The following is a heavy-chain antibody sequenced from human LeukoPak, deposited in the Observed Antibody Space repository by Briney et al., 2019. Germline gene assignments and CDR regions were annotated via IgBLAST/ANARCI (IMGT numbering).Heavy chain of an antibody. Sequence: PSETPSLTCTVSGGSISSYYWSWIRQPPGKGLEWIGYIYYSGSTNYNPFLKSRVTISVDTSKNQFSLKLSSVTAADTAVYYCARGGDILTGYLHPLDYWGQGTLVTVSS. CDR1: GGSISSYY. CDR3: ARGGDILTGYLHPLDY. D-gene: IGHD3-9*01. CDR2: IYYSGST. V-gene: IGHV4-59*01. J-gene: IGHJ4*02.